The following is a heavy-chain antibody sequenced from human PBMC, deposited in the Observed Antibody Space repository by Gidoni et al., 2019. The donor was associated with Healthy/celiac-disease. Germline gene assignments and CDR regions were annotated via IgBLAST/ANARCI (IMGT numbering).Heavy chain of an antibody. CDR2: IIPIFGTA. CDR3: ACQYVSSGYYFGVDY. CDR1: GGTFSSYA. J-gene: IGHJ4*02. V-gene: IGHV1-69*19. Sequence: QVQLVQSGAAVKKPGPSVKVSCMASGGTFSSYAISWVRQAPGQGLEWMGGIIPIFGTANYAQKFQGRVTITADESTSTAYMELSSLRSEDTAVYYCACQYVSSGYYFGVDYWGQGTLVTVSS. D-gene: IGHD3-22*01.